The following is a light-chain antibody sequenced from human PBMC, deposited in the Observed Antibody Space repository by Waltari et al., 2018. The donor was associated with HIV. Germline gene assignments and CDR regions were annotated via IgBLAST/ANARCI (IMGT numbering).Light chain of an antibody. CDR3: AAWDDSLSGRV. CDR2: SNI. CDR1: RSNIESNY. V-gene: IGLV1-47*01. J-gene: IGLJ2*01. Sequence: QSVLTQPPSASGTPGQTVTISCSGSRSNIESNYVYWFQQFPGTAPKLLIYSNIQRPSGVPARFSGSKSDTSASRAISGLRSEDEGIYYCAAWDDSLSGRVFGGGTKLTVL.